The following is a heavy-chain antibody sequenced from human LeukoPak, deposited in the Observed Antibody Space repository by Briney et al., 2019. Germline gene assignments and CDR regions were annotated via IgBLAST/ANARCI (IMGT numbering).Heavy chain of an antibody. Sequence: GASVKVSCKASGYTFTSYGISWVRQAPGQGLEWMGWISAYNGNTNYAQKLQGRVTMTTDTSTSTAYMELRSLRSDDTAVYYCARAPPIRLWFLIKNFDYWGQGTLVTVSS. J-gene: IGHJ4*02. CDR3: ARAPPIRLWFLIKNFDY. D-gene: IGHD5-18*01. V-gene: IGHV1-18*01. CDR2: ISAYNGNT. CDR1: GYTFTSYG.